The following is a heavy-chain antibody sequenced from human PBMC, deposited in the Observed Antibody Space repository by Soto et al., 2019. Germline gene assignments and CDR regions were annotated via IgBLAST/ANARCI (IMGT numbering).Heavy chain of an antibody. V-gene: IGHV3-23*01. Sequence: GGSLRLSCQASGFTFGTYAMSWVRQAPGKGLEWVALVQSNHVTYYADSVRGRFTVSRDNSKTAVYLQMDSLRVEDTALYYCAKWLPGGSFYCDFWGQGAMVTVSS. D-gene: IGHD1-26*01. J-gene: IGHJ4*02. CDR3: AKWLPGGSFYCDF. CDR1: GFTFGTYA. CDR2: VQSNHVT.